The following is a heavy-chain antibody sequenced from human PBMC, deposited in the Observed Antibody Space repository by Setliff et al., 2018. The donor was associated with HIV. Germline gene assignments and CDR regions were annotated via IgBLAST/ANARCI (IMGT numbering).Heavy chain of an antibody. J-gene: IGHJ4*02. CDR2: ISAYNGNT. Sequence: ASVKVSCKASGYTFTSYGISWVRQAPGQGLEWMGWISAYNGNTNYAQKFQGRVTMTTDTSTTTAYTELRSLRSDDTAVYYCARVGSPYYDLLTGYYGAVDYWGQGTLVTVSS. V-gene: IGHV1-18*01. CDR3: ARVGSPYYDLLTGYYGAVDY. D-gene: IGHD3-9*01. CDR1: GYTFTSYG.